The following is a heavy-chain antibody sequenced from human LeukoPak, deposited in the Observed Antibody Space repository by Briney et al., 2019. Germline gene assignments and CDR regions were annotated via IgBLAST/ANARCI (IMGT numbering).Heavy chain of an antibody. V-gene: IGHV4-39*01. CDR3: ARHFRCSSTSCPRGVYYYMDV. Sequence: PSETLSLTCTVSGGSISSSSYYWGWIRQPPGKGLEWIGSIYYSGSTYYNPSLKSRVTISVDTSKNQISLKLSSVTAADTAVYYCARHFRCSSTSCPRGVYYYMDVWGKGTTVTVSS. CDR2: IYYSGST. CDR1: GGSISSSSYY. J-gene: IGHJ6*03. D-gene: IGHD2-2*01.